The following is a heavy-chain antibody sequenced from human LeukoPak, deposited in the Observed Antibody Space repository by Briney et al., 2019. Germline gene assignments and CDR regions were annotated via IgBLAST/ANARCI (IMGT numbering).Heavy chain of an antibody. D-gene: IGHD3-22*01. CDR1: GFTFSSYA. J-gene: IGHJ4*02. CDR2: ISGSGGST. V-gene: IGHV3-23*01. CDR3: AKAVSYYYDSSGYPYYFDY. Sequence: GGSLRLSCAASGFTFSSYAMSWVRQAPGKGLEWVSAISGSGGSTYYADSVKGRFTISRDNSKNTLYLQMNSLRAEDTAVYYCAKAVSYYYDSSGYPYYFDYWGQGTLVTVYS.